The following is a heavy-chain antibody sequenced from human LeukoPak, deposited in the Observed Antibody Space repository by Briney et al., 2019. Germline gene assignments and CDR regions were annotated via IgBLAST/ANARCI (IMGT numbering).Heavy chain of an antibody. J-gene: IGHJ4*02. V-gene: IGHV4-39*01. CDR2: IYYSGSI. CDR3: ARQDDYDSSGQSLFDF. D-gene: IGHD3-22*01. CDR1: GGSISSSSYY. Sequence: SDTLSLTCTVSGGSISSSSYYWGWIRQPPGKGLERIGSIYYSGSIYYNPSLKSRVTISVDKFKNHFSLKLSSIPAADSAAYYCARQDDYDSSGQSLFDFWGQGTLVTVSS.